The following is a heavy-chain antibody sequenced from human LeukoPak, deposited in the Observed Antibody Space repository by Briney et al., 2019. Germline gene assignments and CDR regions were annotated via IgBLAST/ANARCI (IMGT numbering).Heavy chain of an antibody. J-gene: IGHJ4*02. CDR3: AKPQANYYDSSGYYYFDY. CDR1: GFTFSSYA. Sequence: PGGSLRLSCAASGFTFSSYAMSWVRQAPGKGLEWVSAISGSGGSTYYADSVKGRFTISRDNSKNTLYLQMNSLRAEDTAVYYCAKPQANYYDSSGYYYFDYWGQGTLVTVSS. V-gene: IGHV3-23*01. D-gene: IGHD3-22*01. CDR2: ISGSGGST.